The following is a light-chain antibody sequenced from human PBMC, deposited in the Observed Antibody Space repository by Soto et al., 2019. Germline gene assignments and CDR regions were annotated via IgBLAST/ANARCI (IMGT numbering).Light chain of an antibody. CDR1: KSDIGVYDF. V-gene: IGLV2-8*01. CDR3: KSYAGSNTYV. CDR2: EVF. Sequence: QSALTQPPSASGSPGQSVTISCTGTKSDIGVYDFVSWYQHLPGKAPRLIIYEVFRRPSGVPDRFSGSKSGNTASLTVSGLQAADEADYFCKSYAGSNTYVFGSGTKVTVL. J-gene: IGLJ1*01.